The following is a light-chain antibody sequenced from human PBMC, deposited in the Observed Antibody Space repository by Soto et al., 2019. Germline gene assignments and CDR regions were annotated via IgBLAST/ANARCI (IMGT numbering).Light chain of an antibody. CDR3: QVWDSSSDHPVV. Sequence: SYELTQPPSVSVAPGQTARITCGGTNIGSKSVHWYQQKPGQAPVLVVYDDSDRPSGIPERFSGSNSGNTATLTISRVEAGDEADYYCQVWDSSSDHPVVFGTGTKLTVL. V-gene: IGLV3-21*02. CDR1: NIGSKS. J-gene: IGLJ1*01. CDR2: DDS.